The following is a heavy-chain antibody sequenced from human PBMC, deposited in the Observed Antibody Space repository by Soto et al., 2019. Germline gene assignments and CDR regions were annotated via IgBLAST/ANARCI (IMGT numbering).Heavy chain of an antibody. V-gene: IGHV3-23*01. CDR3: AKNFGSEAGTIFDY. D-gene: IGHD6-19*01. CDR1: GFTFSNYA. J-gene: IGHJ4*02. Sequence: GGSLRLSCVASGFTFSNYAMTWVRRAPGKGLEWVSTIRGSGGSTHYADSVKGRFTISRDFSKNTLYLQMNSLRAEDAAVYYCAKNFGSEAGTIFDYWGQGTLVTVSS. CDR2: IRGSGGST.